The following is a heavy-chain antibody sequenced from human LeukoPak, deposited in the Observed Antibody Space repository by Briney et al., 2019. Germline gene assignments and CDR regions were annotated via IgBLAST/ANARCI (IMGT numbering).Heavy chain of an antibody. V-gene: IGHV3-7*01. CDR3: AREGYSSSWYFSDGMDV. CDR1: GFTFSSYW. J-gene: IGHJ6*02. CDR2: IKQDGSEK. Sequence: GGSLRPSCAASGFTFSSYWMSWVRQAPGKGLEWVANIKQDGSEKYYVDSVKGRFTISRDNAKNSLYLQMNSLRAEDTAVYYCAREGYSSSWYFSDGMDVWGQGTTVTVSS. D-gene: IGHD6-13*01.